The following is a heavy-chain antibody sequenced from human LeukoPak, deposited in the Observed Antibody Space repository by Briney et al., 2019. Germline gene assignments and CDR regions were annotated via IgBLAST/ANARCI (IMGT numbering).Heavy chain of an antibody. CDR2: IYYSGST. V-gene: IGHV4-39*07. CDR3: ARRYSSRPPDV. CDR1: GGSISSSSYY. D-gene: IGHD6-13*01. J-gene: IGHJ6*02. Sequence: PSETLSLTCTVSGGSISSSSYYWGWIRQPPGKGLEWIGNIYYSGSTFYNPFLKSRVTISVDTSKNQFSLKLSSVTAADTAVYYCARRYSSRPPDVWGQGTTVTVSS.